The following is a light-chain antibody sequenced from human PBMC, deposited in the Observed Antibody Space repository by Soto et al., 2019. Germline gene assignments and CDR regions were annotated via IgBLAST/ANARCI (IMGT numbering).Light chain of an antibody. CDR1: SSNIRAGYD. J-gene: IGLJ2*01. CDR3: QSYDSSLSGDVV. CDR2: GNS. Sequence: QSVLTQPPSVSGAPGQRVTISCTWSSSNIRAGYDVHWYQQLPGTAPKLLIYGNSNRPSGVPDRFSGSKSGTSASLAITGLQAEDEADYYCQSYDSSLSGDVVFGGGTQLTVL. V-gene: IGLV1-40*01.